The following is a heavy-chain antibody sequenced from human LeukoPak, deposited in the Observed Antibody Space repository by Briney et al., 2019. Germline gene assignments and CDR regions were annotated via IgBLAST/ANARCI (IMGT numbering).Heavy chain of an antibody. CDR3: ARSMRRGSYGS. Sequence: PGGSLRLSCAASGFSFNSDWMDWVRQAPGEGLEWVANIKQDGSDKYYVDSVKGRFTISRDNGKNSLYLEMNSLRAEDTAMYYCARSMRRGSYGSWGQGALVTVSS. V-gene: IGHV3-7*03. CDR2: IKQDGSDK. J-gene: IGHJ5*02. D-gene: IGHD3-16*01. CDR1: GFSFNSDW.